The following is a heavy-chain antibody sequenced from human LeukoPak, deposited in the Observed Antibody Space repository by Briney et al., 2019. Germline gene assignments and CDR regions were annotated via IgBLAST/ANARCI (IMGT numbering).Heavy chain of an antibody. CDR2: IYYSGST. V-gene: IGHV4-39*01. J-gene: IGHJ4*02. CDR1: GGSISSSSYC. Sequence: SETLSLTCTVSGGSISSSSYCWGWIREPPGKGLEWIVSIYYSGSTYYNPSLKSRVTISVDTSKNQFSLKLSSVSAADTAVYYCRRHSYLGGVVSGWYDYGGQGTLVTVSS. CDR3: RRHSYLGGVVSGWYDY. D-gene: IGHD6-19*01.